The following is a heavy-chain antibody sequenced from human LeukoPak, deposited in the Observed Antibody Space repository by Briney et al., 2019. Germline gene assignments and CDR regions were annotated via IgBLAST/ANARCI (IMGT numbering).Heavy chain of an antibody. J-gene: IGHJ4*02. CDR1: GGSISSGGYY. V-gene: IGHV4-31*03. CDR2: IYYSGST. D-gene: IGHD4-23*01. CDR3: ARRKGPTVVTPWGFDY. Sequence: SETLSLTCTVSGGSISSGGYYWSWIRQHPGKGLEWIGYIYYSGSTYYNPSLKSRVTISVDTSKNQFSLKLSSVTAADTAVYYCARRKGPTVVTPWGFDYWGQGTLVTVSS.